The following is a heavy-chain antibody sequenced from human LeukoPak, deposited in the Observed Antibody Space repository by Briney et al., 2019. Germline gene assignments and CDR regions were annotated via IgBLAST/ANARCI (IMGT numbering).Heavy chain of an antibody. D-gene: IGHD2-2*02. CDR2: IRSKAYGGTT. J-gene: IGHJ4*02. CDR1: GFTFGDYA. V-gene: IGHV3-49*04. Sequence: GGSLRLSCTASGFTFGDYAMSWVRQAPGKGLEWVGLIRSKAYGGTTEYAASVKGRFTISRDDSKSIAYLQMNSLKTEDTAVYYCTRGIVVVPAAIQDHFDYWGQGTLVTVSS. CDR3: TRGIVVVPAAIQDHFDY.